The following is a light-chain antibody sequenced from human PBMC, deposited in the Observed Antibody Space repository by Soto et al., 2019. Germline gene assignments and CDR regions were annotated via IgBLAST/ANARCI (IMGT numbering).Light chain of an antibody. V-gene: IGKV1-39*01. Sequence: DIQMTQSPSSLSASVGDRVTITCRASQTISTYLNWYQLKPGKAPKLLIFATSSLESGVPSRFSGSRSGTDFTLTINSLLPADFATYSCQQTYSAPPTFGQGTKLEI. J-gene: IGKJ2*01. CDR1: QTISTY. CDR2: ATS. CDR3: QQTYSAPPT.